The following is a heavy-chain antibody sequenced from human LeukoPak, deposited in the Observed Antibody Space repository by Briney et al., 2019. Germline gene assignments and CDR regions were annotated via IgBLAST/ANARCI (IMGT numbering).Heavy chain of an antibody. CDR3: ARGLTGDAATAFDY. J-gene: IGHJ4*02. CDR1: GGSFSGYY. D-gene: IGHD7-27*01. CDR2: ISHSGST. Sequence: SETLSLTCAVYGGSFSGYYWSWIRQPPGKGLEWIGEISHSGSTNYNPSLKSRVTISVDTSKNQFSLKLSSVTAADTAVYYCARGLTGDAATAFDYWGQGTLVTVSS. V-gene: IGHV4-34*01.